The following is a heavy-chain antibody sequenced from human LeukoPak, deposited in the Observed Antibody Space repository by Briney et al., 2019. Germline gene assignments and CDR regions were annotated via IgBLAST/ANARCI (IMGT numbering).Heavy chain of an antibody. CDR1: GFTVSSNY. CDR3: ARVAAAGADYFDY. CDR2: IYSGGST. V-gene: IGHV3-66*02. Sequence: GGSLRLSCAPSGFTVSSNYMSWVRQAPGKGLEWVSVIYSGGSTYYADSVKGRFTISRDNSKNTLYLQMNSLRAEDTAVYYCARVAAAGADYFDYWGQGTLVTVSS. J-gene: IGHJ4*02. D-gene: IGHD6-13*01.